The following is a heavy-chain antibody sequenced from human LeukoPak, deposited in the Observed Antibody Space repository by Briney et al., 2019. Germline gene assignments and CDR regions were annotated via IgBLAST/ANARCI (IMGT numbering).Heavy chain of an antibody. CDR3: ARVLAAAGSYDY. J-gene: IGHJ4*02. D-gene: IGHD6-13*01. V-gene: IGHV1-2*02. CDR2: INPNSGGT. CDR1: GYTFTGYY. Sequence: ASVKVSSKASGYTFTGYYMHWVRQAPGQGLEWMGWINPNSGGTNYAQKFQGRVTMTRDTSISTAYMELSRLRSDDTAVYYCARVLAAAGSYDYWGQGTLVTVSS.